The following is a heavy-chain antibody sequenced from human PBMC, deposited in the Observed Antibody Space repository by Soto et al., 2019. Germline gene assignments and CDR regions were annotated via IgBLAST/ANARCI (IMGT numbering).Heavy chain of an antibody. D-gene: IGHD2-2*01. Sequence: GASVKVSCKASGYTFTSYGISWVRQAPGQGLEWMGWISANNGNTNYAQKLQGRVTMTTDTSPSTAYMELRSLRSDDTAVYYCARRHCSSTSCYLYYFDYWGQGTLVTVSS. CDR3: ARRHCSSTSCYLYYFDY. CDR1: GYTFTSYG. J-gene: IGHJ4*02. V-gene: IGHV1-18*01. CDR2: ISANNGNT.